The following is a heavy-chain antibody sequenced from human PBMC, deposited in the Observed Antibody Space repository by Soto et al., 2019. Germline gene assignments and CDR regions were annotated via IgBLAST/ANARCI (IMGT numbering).Heavy chain of an antibody. Sequence: EVQLLESGGGLVQPGGSLRLSCAASGFTFSSYAMSWVRQAPGKGLEWVSAISGSGGSTYYADSVKGRFTISRDNSKNTLYLQMNSLRAEDTAVYYCAKGEHYDFWSGYYRRNLKIYFDYWGQGTLVTVSS. D-gene: IGHD3-3*01. CDR2: ISGSGGST. J-gene: IGHJ4*02. V-gene: IGHV3-23*01. CDR1: GFTFSSYA. CDR3: AKGEHYDFWSGYYRRNLKIYFDY.